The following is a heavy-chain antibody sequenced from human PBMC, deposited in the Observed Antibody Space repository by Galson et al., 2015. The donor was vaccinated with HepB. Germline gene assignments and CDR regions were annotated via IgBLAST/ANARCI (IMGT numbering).Heavy chain of an antibody. CDR3: ARDKIAVRFDY. Sequence: SLRLSCAASGFSFSSYSMNRVRQAPGKGLEWVSYISSSSNTIYYADSVKGRFTISRDNAKNSLYLQMNSLRAEDTTVYYCARDKIAVRFDYWGQGILVTVSS. D-gene: IGHD6-19*01. CDR2: ISSSSNTI. V-gene: IGHV3-48*01. CDR1: GFSFSSYS. J-gene: IGHJ4*02.